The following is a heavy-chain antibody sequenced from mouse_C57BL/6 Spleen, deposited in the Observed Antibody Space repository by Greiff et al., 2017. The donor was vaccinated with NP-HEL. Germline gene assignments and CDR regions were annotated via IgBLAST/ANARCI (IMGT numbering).Heavy chain of an antibody. CDR3: AREDYGSSDVGWYFDV. J-gene: IGHJ1*03. V-gene: IGHV1-53*01. Sequence: VQLQQPGTELVKPGASVKLSCKASGYTFTSYWMHWVKQRPGQGLEWIGNINPSNGGTNYNEKFKSKATLTVDKSSSTAYMQLSSLTSEDSAVYYCAREDYGSSDVGWYFDVWGTGTTVTVSS. CDR1: GYTFTSYW. D-gene: IGHD1-1*01. CDR2: INPSNGGT.